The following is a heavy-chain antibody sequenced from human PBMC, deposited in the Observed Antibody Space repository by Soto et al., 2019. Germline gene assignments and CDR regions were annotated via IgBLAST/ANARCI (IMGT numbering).Heavy chain of an antibody. Sequence: PGESLKISCKGSGYSFTNYWIGWVRQMPGKGLEWMGIIYPGDSDTRYSPSFQGQVTISADKSTSTAYLQWSSLKASDTAMYYCATNSDSSGYYQINHPFDIWGQGTMVTVSS. J-gene: IGHJ3*02. D-gene: IGHD3-22*01. CDR3: ATNSDSSGYYQINHPFDI. V-gene: IGHV5-51*01. CDR2: IYPGDSDT. CDR1: GYSFTNYW.